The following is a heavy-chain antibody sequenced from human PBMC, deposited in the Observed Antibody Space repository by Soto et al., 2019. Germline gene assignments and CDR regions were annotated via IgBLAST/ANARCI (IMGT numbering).Heavy chain of an antibody. D-gene: IGHD2-21*02. Sequence: EGSLRRSCSASGFTFSDFGMHRDRQPPGEGLEWLAVIREDGSNKYYADSVKGRFTISRDNSKNTLYLQMNSMRVDDTAIYYCARRVVTADYFDYWGLGTLVGVSS. V-gene: IGHV3-33*01. J-gene: IGHJ4*02. CDR3: ARRVVTADYFDY. CDR1: GFTFSDFG. CDR2: IREDGSNK.